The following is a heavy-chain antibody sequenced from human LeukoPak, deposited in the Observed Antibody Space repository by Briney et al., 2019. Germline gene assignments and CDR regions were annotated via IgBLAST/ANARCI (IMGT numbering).Heavy chain of an antibody. J-gene: IGHJ4*02. CDR3: AREAAVTIDY. CDR1: GFTFSSYG. D-gene: IGHD4-17*01. V-gene: IGHV3-23*01. CDR2: ISGSGGSP. Sequence: GGSLRLSCAASGFTFSSYGMSWVRQAPGKGLERVSAISGSGGSPFYADSVKGRFTISRDNAKNTLYLQMNSLRAEDTAVYYCAREAAVTIDYWGQGTLVTVSS.